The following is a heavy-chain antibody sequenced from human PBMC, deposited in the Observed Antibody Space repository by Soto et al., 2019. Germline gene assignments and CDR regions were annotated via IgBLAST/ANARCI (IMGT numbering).Heavy chain of an antibody. D-gene: IGHD2-15*01. CDR2: SIPIFGTA. CDR1: GGTFSSYA. J-gene: IGHJ4*02. V-gene: IGHV1-69*12. CDR3: ARVVGYCSGGSCYPQQYYFDY. Sequence: QVQLVQSGAEVKKPGCSVKVACKASGGTFSSYAISWVRQAPGQGLEWMGGSIPIFGTANYAQKFQGRVTITADESTSTAYMELSSLRSEDTAVYYCARVVGYCSGGSCYPQQYYFDYWGQGTLVTVSS.